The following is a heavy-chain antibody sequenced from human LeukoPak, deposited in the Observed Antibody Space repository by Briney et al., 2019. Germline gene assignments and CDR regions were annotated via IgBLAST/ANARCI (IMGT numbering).Heavy chain of an antibody. Sequence: GESLKISCKGSGYSFTSYWIGWVRQMPGKGLEWMGIIYPGDSDTRYSPSFQGQVTISADKSISTAYLQWSSLKASDTAMYYCARQRDSSSWYSQIWFDPWGQGTLVTVSS. CDR1: GYSFTSYW. D-gene: IGHD6-13*01. V-gene: IGHV5-51*01. CDR2: IYPGDSDT. CDR3: ARQRDSSSWYSQIWFDP. J-gene: IGHJ5*02.